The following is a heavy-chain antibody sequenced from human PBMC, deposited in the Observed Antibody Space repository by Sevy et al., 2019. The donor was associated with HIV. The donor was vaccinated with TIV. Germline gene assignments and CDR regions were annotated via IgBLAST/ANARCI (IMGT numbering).Heavy chain of an antibody. J-gene: IGHJ4*02. CDR1: GFTFSSYA. CDR3: ARDRVIAHFFDY. CDR2: ISYDGSNK. V-gene: IGHV3-30-3*01. D-gene: IGHD2-21*01. Sequence: GGSLRLSCAASGFTFSSYAMHWVRQAPGKGLEWVAVISYDGSNKYYADSVKGRFTLSRDNSKNTQYLQMNSLRAEDTAVYYCARDRVIAHFFDYWGQGTLVTVSS.